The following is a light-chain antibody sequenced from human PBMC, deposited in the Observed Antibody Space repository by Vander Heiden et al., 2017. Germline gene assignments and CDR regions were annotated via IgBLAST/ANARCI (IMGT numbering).Light chain of an antibody. J-gene: IGKJ4*01. CDR1: QNINTW. CDR3: QQYGSTSFT. Sequence: DIQMTQSPSTLSASVGDTITIPCRASQNINTWLAWYQQKPGKAPKLLIYKASFLESGVPARFSGSGSGTDFTLTISSMQPDDFATYYCQQYGSTSFTFGGGTKVEIK. V-gene: IGKV1-5*03. CDR2: KAS.